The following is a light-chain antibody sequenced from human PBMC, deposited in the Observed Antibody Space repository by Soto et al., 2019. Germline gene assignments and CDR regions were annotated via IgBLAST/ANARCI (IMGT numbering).Light chain of an antibody. J-gene: IGKJ5*01. CDR3: QQYNSWPIT. CDR2: GAS. Sequence: EIVLTQSPGTLSLSPGERATLSCRASESVSSSYLAWYQQKPGQAPRLLIFGASSRATGTPDRFSGSGSGTDFTLTISRLEPEDFAVYYCQQYNSWPITFGQGTRL. CDR1: ESVSSSY. V-gene: IGKV3-20*01.